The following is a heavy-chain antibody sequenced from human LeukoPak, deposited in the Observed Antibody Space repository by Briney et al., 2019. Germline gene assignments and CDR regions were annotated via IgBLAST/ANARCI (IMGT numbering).Heavy chain of an antibody. D-gene: IGHD3-10*01. J-gene: IGHJ4*02. Sequence: SQTLSLTCTVSGGSVNSGGYSWTWIRQPPGKGLEWIGYIYYSGSTNYNPSLKSRVTISVDTSKNQFSLKLSSVTAADTAAYYCARRGYYGSGSSYYFDCWGQGTLVTVSS. CDR2: IYYSGST. CDR1: GGSVNSGGYS. V-gene: IGHV4-61*08. CDR3: ARRGYYGSGSSYYFDC.